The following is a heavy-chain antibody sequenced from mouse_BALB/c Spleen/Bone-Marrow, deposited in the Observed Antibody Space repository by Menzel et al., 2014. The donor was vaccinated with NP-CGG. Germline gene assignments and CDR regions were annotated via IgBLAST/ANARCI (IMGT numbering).Heavy chain of an antibody. CDR2: IHYSGST. J-gene: IGHJ3*01. CDR3: AREARTTARFAY. V-gene: IGHV3-1*02. D-gene: IGHD1-2*01. CDR1: GYSITSGYG. Sequence: EVKLLESGPDLVKPSQSLSLTCTVTGYSITSGYGWHWIRQFPGNKLEWMGYIHYSGSTNYNPSLKSRISITRDTSKNQFSLQLNSVTTEDTATYYCAREARTTARFAYRGQGTLVTVAA.